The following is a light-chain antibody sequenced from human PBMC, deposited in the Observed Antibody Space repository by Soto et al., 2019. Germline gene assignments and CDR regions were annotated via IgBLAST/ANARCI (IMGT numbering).Light chain of an antibody. V-gene: IGKV3D-15*01. CDR3: QQYNNWPLT. Sequence: IVLTQPPATLSVSPGESATLSCRTSQSVNDNLAWYQQKSGQAPRLLIYGASTRATGIPARFSGSGSGTEFTLTISSLQSEDFAVYYCQQYNNWPLTFGGGTKVDIK. CDR2: GAS. CDR1: QSVNDN. J-gene: IGKJ4*01.